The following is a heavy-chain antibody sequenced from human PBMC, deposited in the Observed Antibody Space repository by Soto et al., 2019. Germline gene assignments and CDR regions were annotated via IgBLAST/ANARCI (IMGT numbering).Heavy chain of an antibody. CDR3: ARNPGYYYDSTGYHFDY. CDR2: IDVGSANA. V-gene: IGHV1-58*01. Sequence: SVKVSCKTSGFTFSSSAVHWVRQARGHRLQWIGWIDVGSANANYADSVKGRFAISRDNSKNTLYLQMNSLRAEDTAVYYCARNPGYYYDSTGYHFDYWGQGTLVTVSS. D-gene: IGHD3-22*01. J-gene: IGHJ4*02. CDR1: GFTFSSSA.